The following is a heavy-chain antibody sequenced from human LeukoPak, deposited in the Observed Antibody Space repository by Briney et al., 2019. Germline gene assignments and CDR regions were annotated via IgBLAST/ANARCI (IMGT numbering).Heavy chain of an antibody. CDR3: ARSLRYTFYYGMDV. Sequence: ASVKVSCKASGNTFTSYDINWVRQATGQGLEWMGWMNPNSGNTGYAQNFQGRVTMTRNTSISTAYMELCSLRSEDTAVYYCARSLRYTFYYGMDVWGQGTTVTVSS. J-gene: IGHJ6*02. D-gene: IGHD1-1*01. V-gene: IGHV1-8*01. CDR1: GNTFTSYD. CDR2: MNPNSGNT.